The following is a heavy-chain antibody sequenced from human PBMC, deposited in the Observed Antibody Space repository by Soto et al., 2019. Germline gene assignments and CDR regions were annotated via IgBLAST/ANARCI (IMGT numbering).Heavy chain of an antibody. CDR2: INPNSGGT. V-gene: IGHV1-2*02. J-gene: IGHJ5*02. D-gene: IGHD3-22*01. CDR3: ARDYYDSSGYYQNWFDP. CDR1: GYTFTGYY. Sequence: QVQLVQSGAEVKKPGASVKVSCKASGYTFTGYYMHWVRQAPGQGLEWMGWINPNSGGTNYAQKFQGRVTMTRDTSISTAYMELSRLRSDDTAVYYCARDYYDSSGYYQNWFDPWGQGNLVTVSS.